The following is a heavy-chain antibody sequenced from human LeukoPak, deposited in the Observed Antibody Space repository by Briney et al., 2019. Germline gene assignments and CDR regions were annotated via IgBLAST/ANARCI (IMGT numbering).Heavy chain of an antibody. D-gene: IGHD2-2*01. V-gene: IGHV4-59*07. CDR3: ASSCSTSCYYDAFDI. CDR2: IYYSGST. J-gene: IGHJ3*02. CDR1: GGSISRYY. Sequence: SDTLSLTCTVSGGSISRYYWSWLRQPPGKGLEWIGYIYYSGSTNYNTSLKSRVTISVDTSKNQFSLKLGSVTAADTAVYYCASSCSTSCYYDAFDIWGQGTMVTVSS.